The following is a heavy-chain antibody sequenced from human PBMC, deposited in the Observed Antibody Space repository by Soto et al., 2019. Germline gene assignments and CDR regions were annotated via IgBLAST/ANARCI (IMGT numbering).Heavy chain of an antibody. CDR3: VGQWAAGDPFDT. CDR1: GGPISSIAYY. Sequence: QVQLRESGPGLVKPSQPLSLTCTVSGGPISSIAYYWNWIRQHPGKGLAWIGGVSYSTGDTYFNPSLNGRVSMALDASKSLFSLTPTSVTAADTAVYYCVGQWAAGDPFDTWGQGTLVTVSS. D-gene: IGHD6-13*01. V-gene: IGHV4-31*03. CDR2: SYSTGDT. J-gene: IGHJ5*02.